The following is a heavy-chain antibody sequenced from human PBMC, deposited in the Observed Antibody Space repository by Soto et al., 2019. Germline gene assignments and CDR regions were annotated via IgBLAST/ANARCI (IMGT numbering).Heavy chain of an antibody. CDR3: ARWGIQQGGFDY. J-gene: IGHJ4*02. V-gene: IGHV1-18*01. D-gene: IGHD7-27*01. Sequence: GASVNVSCKASGYSFTSYVISWVRQAPGQGLEWMGWISGYNGKANYPQRFQGRVTINPDTSKNQFSLQLNSVTPEDTAVYYCARWGIQQGGFDYWGQGTLVTVSS. CDR1: GYSFTSYV. CDR2: ISGYNGKA.